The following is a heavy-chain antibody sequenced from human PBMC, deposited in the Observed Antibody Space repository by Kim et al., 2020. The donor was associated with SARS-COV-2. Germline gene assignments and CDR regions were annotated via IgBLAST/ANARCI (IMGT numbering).Heavy chain of an antibody. V-gene: IGHV3-23*01. CDR3: AKAPATACKNYFDY. CDR2: ITGSGGNT. Sequence: GGSLRLSCAASGFTFSSFAMNWVRQAPGKGLEWVAGITGSGGNTYYADSVKGHFTISRDNSKNTLHLQMNSLRAEDTAVYYCAKAPATACKNYFDYWGQGTLVIVS. D-gene: IGHD6-13*01. J-gene: IGHJ4*02. CDR1: GFTFSSFA.